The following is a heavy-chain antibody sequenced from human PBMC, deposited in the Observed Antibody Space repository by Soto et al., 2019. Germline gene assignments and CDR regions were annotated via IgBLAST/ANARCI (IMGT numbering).Heavy chain of an antibody. CDR1: GFTFDDYA. CDR3: EKHLTYRDDYGDFGGWG. Sequence: EVQLVESGGGLVQPGRSLRLSCAASGFTFDDYAMHWVRQAPGKGLEWVSGINWNSDYKGYADSVKGRFTISRDNAKNSLYLEMTSLRPEDTALYYCEKHLTYRDDYGDFGGWGWGQGTLVTVSS. J-gene: IGHJ4*02. D-gene: IGHD4-17*01. V-gene: IGHV3-9*01. CDR2: INWNSDYK.